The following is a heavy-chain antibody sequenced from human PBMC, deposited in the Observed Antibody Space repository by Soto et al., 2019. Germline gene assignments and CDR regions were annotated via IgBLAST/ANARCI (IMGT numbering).Heavy chain of an antibody. Sequence: GSLRLSCAASGFIFSDYGIHWVRQAPGKGLEWVALIWYDGSKKYYADSLKGRFTVSRDNINSTLYLEMNSLRVEDSAVYYCAREGAVAGSQDFWGQGTLVTVPQ. CDR2: IWYDGSKK. CDR1: GFIFSDYG. CDR3: AREGAVAGSQDF. J-gene: IGHJ4*02. D-gene: IGHD6-19*01. V-gene: IGHV3-33*01.